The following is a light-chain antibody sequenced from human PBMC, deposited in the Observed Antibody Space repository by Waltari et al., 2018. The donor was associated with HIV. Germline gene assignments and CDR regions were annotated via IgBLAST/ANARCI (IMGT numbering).Light chain of an antibody. CDR2: GAS. CDR3: QQQTSYPLT. V-gene: IGKV1-9*01. CDR1: QGILNY. Sequence: DIVLTQSPPVLSPSVGDRITITCRASQGILNYLAWYQRKQGRAPKLLIYGASTLADGVPSRFGGSGSGTEFTLTITRLQPEDFATYYCQQQTSYPLTVGPGTRVDVK. J-gene: IGKJ3*01.